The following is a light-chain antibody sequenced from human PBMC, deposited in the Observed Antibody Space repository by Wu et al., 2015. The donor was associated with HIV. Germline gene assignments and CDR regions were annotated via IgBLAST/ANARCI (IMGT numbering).Light chain of an antibody. V-gene: IGKV3-15*01. Sequence: EIVLTQSPAILSVSPGERATLSCRASYSVSNNLVWFQQKPGHPPRLLISSASTRATGIPARFSGSGSGTEFSLTISSMQSEDSAIYFCQQYNNWPRTFGQGTKVEI. CDR3: QQYNNWPRT. CDR2: SAS. J-gene: IGKJ1*01. CDR1: YSVSNN.